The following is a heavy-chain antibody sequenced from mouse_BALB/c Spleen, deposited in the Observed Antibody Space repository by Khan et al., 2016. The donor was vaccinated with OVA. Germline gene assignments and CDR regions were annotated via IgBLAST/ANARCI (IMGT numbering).Heavy chain of an antibody. Sequence: EVELVESGGDIVKPGGSLKLSCAASGFTFSTYGMSWVRQTPDKRLEWVATVSTGGHYTYYTDTVKGRFTISRENAKNTLYLQMSSLRSEYTAMFYCTRLAYYYDSEGFAYWGQVTLVTVSA. CDR3: TRLAYYYDSEGFAY. V-gene: IGHV5-6*01. CDR2: VSTGGHYT. D-gene: IGHD1-1*01. J-gene: IGHJ3*01. CDR1: GFTFSTYG.